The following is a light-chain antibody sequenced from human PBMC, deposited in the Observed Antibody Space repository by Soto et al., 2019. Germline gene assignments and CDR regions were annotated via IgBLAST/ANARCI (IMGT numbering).Light chain of an antibody. CDR3: SSYTTSNTRQIV. CDR1: SSDDGGYNY. CDR2: DVT. V-gene: IGLV2-14*03. J-gene: IGLJ1*01. Sequence: QSALTQPASVSGSPGQSITISCTGTSSDDGGYNYVSWYQHHPGKAPKLIIYDVTNRPSGVSNPFSGSKSGNTASLTISGLQPEDEADYYCSSYTTSNTRQIVFGTGTKV.